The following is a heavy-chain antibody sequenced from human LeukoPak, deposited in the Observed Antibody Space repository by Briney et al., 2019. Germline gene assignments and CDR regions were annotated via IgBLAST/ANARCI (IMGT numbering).Heavy chain of an antibody. CDR2: IYYSGST. CDR1: GGSISSYY. V-gene: IGHV4-59*01. J-gene: IGHJ4*02. Sequence: ASETLSLTCTVSGGSISSYYWSWIRQPPGKGLEWIGYIYYSGSTNYNPSLKSRVTISVDTSKNQFSLKLSSVTAADTAVYYCARVTGYMIEDYFDYWGQGTLVTVSS. D-gene: IGHD3-22*01. CDR3: ARVTGYMIEDYFDY.